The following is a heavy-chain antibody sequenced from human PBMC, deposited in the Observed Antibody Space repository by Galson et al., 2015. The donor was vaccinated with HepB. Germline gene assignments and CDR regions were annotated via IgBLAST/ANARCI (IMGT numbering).Heavy chain of an antibody. D-gene: IGHD4-17*01. CDR1: GYSFTSYW. Sequence: QSGAEVKKPGESLRISCKGSGYSFTSYWISWVRQMPGKGLEWMGRIDPSDSYTNYSPSFQGHVTISADKSISTAYLQWSSLKASDTAMYYCASTLTPGYGDGVDAFDIWGQGTMVTVSS. CDR3: ASTLTPGYGDGVDAFDI. CDR2: IDPSDSYT. V-gene: IGHV5-10-1*01. J-gene: IGHJ3*02.